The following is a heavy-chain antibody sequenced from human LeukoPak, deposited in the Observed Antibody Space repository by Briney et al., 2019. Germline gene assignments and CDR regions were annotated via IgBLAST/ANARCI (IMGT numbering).Heavy chain of an antibody. CDR1: GFTFISYN. Sequence: PGGSLRLSCAASGFTFISYNIHWVRQAPGKGLEWIRYDGSNKYFADSVKGRFTISRDNSKNTLYLQMNSLRPEDTAVYYCAKQGSYCMDYWGQGTLVTVSS. CDR2: RYDGSNK. J-gene: IGHJ4*02. CDR3: AKQGSYCMDY. D-gene: IGHD3-10*01. V-gene: IGHV3-30*02.